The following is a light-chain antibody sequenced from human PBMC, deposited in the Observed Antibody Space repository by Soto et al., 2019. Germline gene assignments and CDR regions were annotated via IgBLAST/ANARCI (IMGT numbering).Light chain of an antibody. J-gene: IGKJ5*01. Sequence: EIVLTQSPATLSLSPGGRATLSCRASQSVSSYLAWYQQKPGQAPRLLIYDASNRATGIPARFSGSGSGTDFTLTISSLEPEDFAVYYCQQRSNWPPGTSGQGTRLEIK. CDR3: QQRSNWPPGT. V-gene: IGKV3-11*01. CDR2: DAS. CDR1: QSVSSY.